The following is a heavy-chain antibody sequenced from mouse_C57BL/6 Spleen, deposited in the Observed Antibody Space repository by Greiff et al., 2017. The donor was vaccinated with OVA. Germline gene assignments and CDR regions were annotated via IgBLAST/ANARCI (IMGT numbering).Heavy chain of an antibody. CDR2: IYPGDGDT. D-gene: IGHD2-10*02. CDR1: GYAFSSYW. CDR3: ARKGGYGNYYFDY. J-gene: IGHJ2*01. Sequence: QVQLQQSGAELVKPGASVKISCKASGYAFSSYWMNWVKQRPGKGLEWIGQIYPGDGDTNYNGKFKGKATLTADKSSSTTYMQLSSLTSEDSAVYFCARKGGYGNYYFDYWGQGTTLTVSS. V-gene: IGHV1-80*01.